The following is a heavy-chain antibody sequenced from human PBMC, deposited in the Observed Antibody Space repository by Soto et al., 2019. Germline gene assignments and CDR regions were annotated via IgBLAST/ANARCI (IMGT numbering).Heavy chain of an antibody. V-gene: IGHV1-46*01. Sequence: QVQLVQSGAEVKKPGASVKVSCKASGYTFTSYYMHWVRQAPGQGLEWMGIINPSGGSTTYAQKFQGRVTMTRDTSTSTVYMEVSSLRSEDTAVYYCARVAGQWRAPDYWGQGTLVTVSS. CDR1: GYTFTSYY. D-gene: IGHD6-19*01. CDR2: INPSGGST. CDR3: ARVAGQWRAPDY. J-gene: IGHJ4*02.